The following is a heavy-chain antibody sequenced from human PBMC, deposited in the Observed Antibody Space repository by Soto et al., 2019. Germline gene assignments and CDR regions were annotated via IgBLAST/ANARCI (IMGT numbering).Heavy chain of an antibody. D-gene: IGHD3-10*01. CDR1: GLTFINYA. CDR3: AISEGYYGSGSFRYPVYFDY. V-gene: IGHV3-23*01. J-gene: IGHJ4*02. CDR2: ISGSSYTT. Sequence: WGSLRLSCAASGLTFINYAMSWVRQAPGKGLEWVSSISGSSYTTFYADSVKGRFAISRDNSKNTLYLQMNSLRAEDTAVYYCAISEGYYGSGSFRYPVYFDYWGQGALVTVSS.